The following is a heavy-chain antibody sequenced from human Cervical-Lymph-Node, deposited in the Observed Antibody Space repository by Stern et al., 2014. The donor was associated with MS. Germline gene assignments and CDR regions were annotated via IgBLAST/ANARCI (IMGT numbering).Heavy chain of an antibody. V-gene: IGHV2-5*02. J-gene: IGHJ4*02. CDR2: IYWDDDE. D-gene: IGHD6-19*01. CDR1: GFSLTTDGVG. Sequence: QVTLRESGPTLVKPTQTLTLTCTFSGFSLTTDGVGVGWIRQPPGKALELLSLIYWDDDERYSPSLKLRLTITKDTSKNQVALTMTNMDPVDTATYYCAHRRRRSSGWTTFDYWGQGILVTVSS. CDR3: AHRRRRSSGWTTFDY.